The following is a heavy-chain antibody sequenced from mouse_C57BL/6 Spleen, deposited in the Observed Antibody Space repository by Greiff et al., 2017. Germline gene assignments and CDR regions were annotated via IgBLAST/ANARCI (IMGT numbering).Heavy chain of an antibody. Sequence: EVKLQESGPELVKPGASVKIPCKASGYTFTDYNMDWVKQSHGKSLEWIGDINPNNGGTIYNQKFKGKATLTVDKSSSTAYMELRSLTSEDTAVYYCARWDGTTYYAMDYWGQGTSVTVSS. D-gene: IGHD1-1*01. CDR3: ARWDGTTYYAMDY. CDR2: INPNNGGT. J-gene: IGHJ4*01. CDR1: GYTFTDYN. V-gene: IGHV1-18*01.